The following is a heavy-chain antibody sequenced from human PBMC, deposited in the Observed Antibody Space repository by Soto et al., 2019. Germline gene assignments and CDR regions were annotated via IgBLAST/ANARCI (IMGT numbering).Heavy chain of an antibody. CDR1: GGSVSNASFY. J-gene: IGHJ2*01. Sequence: QVQLQESGPGLVKPSETLSLTCSVSGGSVSNASFYWTWIRQAPGTGLEYIGCIFYTGVTNYNPSLSSRVTISLDTSKNHFSLKLNSMTAADTAVYYCVRVLDSSWYADLWGRGTLVTVSS. V-gene: IGHV4-61*03. D-gene: IGHD3-22*01. CDR2: IFYTGVT. CDR3: VRVLDSSWYADL.